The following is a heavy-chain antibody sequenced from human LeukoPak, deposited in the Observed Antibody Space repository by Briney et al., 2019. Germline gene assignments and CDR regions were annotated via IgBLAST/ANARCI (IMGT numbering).Heavy chain of an antibody. J-gene: IGHJ3*02. Sequence: SETLSLTCTVSGYSISSGYYWGWIRQPPGKGLEWIGSIYHSGSTYYNPSLKSRVTMSVDTSKNQFSLKLSSVTAADTAVYYCARLRGYDSTFRDAFDIWGQGTMVTVSS. CDR3: ARLRGYDSTFRDAFDI. D-gene: IGHD3-22*01. CDR1: GYSISSGYY. V-gene: IGHV4-38-2*02. CDR2: IYHSGST.